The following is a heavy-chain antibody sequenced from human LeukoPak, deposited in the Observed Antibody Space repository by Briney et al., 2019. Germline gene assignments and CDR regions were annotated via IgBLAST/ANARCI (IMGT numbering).Heavy chain of an antibody. CDR3: ARWDTAMVTSFDY. CDR1: GYTFTGYY. V-gene: IGHV1-2*02. CDR2: INPNSGGT. D-gene: IGHD5-18*01. J-gene: IGHJ4*02. Sequence: ASVKVSCKASGYTFTGYYMHWVRQAPGQGLEWMGWINPNSGGTNYAQKFQGRVTMTRDTSISTAYMELSRLRSGDTAVYYCARWDTAMVTSFDYWGQGTLVTVSS.